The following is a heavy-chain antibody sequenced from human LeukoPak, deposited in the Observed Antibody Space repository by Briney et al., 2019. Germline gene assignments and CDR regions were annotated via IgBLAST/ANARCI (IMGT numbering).Heavy chain of an antibody. V-gene: IGHV3-9*01. D-gene: IGHD4-17*01. CDR2: ISWNSGSI. Sequence: GGSLRLSCAASGFTFDDYAMHWVRQAPGKGLEWVSGISWNSGSIGYADSVKGRFTISRDNAKNSLYLQMNSLRAEDTALYYCAKTLWVTTGYYFDYWGQGTLVTVSS. J-gene: IGHJ4*02. CDR3: AKTLWVTTGYYFDY. CDR1: GFTFDDYA.